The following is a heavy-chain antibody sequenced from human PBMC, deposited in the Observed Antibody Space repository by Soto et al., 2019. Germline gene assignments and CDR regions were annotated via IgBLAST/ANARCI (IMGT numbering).Heavy chain of an antibody. J-gene: IGHJ1*01. V-gene: IGHV3-33*06. Sequence: GGSLRLSCAASGFTFSSYGMHWVRQAPGKGLEWVAVIWYDGSNKYYADSVKGRFTISRENSKNTLYLQMNSLRAEDTAVYYCAKDRGRDSSGYHEYFQHWGQGTLVTVSS. D-gene: IGHD3-22*01. CDR1: GFTFSSYG. CDR2: IWYDGSNK. CDR3: AKDRGRDSSGYHEYFQH.